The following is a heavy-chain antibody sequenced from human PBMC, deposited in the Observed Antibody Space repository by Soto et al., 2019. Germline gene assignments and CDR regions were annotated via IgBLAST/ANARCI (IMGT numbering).Heavy chain of an antibody. CDR3: ARGRASGSYYLLDY. CDR2: INPNSGNI. CDR1: GKTFSSYD. D-gene: IGHD3-10*01. Sequence: GASVKGSCKAAGKTFSSYDINWVRQATGHGLEWMGWINPNSGNIGYAQKFQGRVTMTRDTAIRTAYMEVSRLRSDDTAVYYCARGRASGSYYLLDYWGQGTLVTVSS. J-gene: IGHJ4*02. V-gene: IGHV1-8*01.